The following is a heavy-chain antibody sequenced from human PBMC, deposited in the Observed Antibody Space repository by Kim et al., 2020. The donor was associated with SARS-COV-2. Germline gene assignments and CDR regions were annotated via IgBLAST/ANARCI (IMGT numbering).Heavy chain of an antibody. CDR2: IYYSGST. CDR3: ARHIVVVPAAISCFDY. Sequence: SETLSLTCTVSGGSISSSSYYWGWIRQPPGKGLEWIGSIYYSGSTYYNPSLKSRVTISVDTSKNQFSLKLSSVTAADTAVYYCARHIVVVPAAISCFDYWGQGTLVTVSS. D-gene: IGHD2-2*01. CDR1: GGSISSSSYY. J-gene: IGHJ4*02. V-gene: IGHV4-39*01.